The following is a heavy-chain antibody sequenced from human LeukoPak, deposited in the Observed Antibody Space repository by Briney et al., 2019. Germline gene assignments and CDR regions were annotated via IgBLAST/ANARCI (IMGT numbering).Heavy chain of an antibody. J-gene: IGHJ4*02. Sequence: ASVKVSCKAPGYTFTSYYMHWVRQAPGQGLEWMGIINPSGGSTSYAQKFQGRVTMTRDTSTSTVYMELSSLRSEDTAVYYCARDDYGDHGSNRMRNYWGQGTLVTVSS. CDR3: ARDDYGDHGSNRMRNY. V-gene: IGHV1-46*01. D-gene: IGHD4-17*01. CDR2: INPSGGST. CDR1: GYTFTSYY.